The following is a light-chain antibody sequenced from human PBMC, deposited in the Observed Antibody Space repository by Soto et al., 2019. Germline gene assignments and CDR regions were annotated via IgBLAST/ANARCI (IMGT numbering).Light chain of an antibody. J-gene: IGKJ2*01. CDR3: QQYNKWYT. CDR2: GAS. V-gene: IGKV3-15*01. Sequence: EVVLTQSPVTLSVSPGERATLSCRASQSVSNNLAWYQQKPGQAPRLLIYGASTRATGIPARFSGSGSGTEFPLTISRLQSEDVVFYYCQQYNKWYTFGQGTKLEIK. CDR1: QSVSNN.